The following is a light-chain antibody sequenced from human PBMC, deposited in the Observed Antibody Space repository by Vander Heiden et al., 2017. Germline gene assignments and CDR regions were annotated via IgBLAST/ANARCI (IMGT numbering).Light chain of an antibody. CDR1: QSISSW. V-gene: IGKV1-5*03. CDR2: KAS. CDR3: QQDNSYSTT. Sequence: DIQMTQSPSTLSASVGDRVTITGRASQSISSWLAWYQQKPGKAPKLLIYKASSLESGVPSRFSGSGSGTEFTLTISSLQPDDFATYYCQQDNSYSTTFGQGTQLEIK. J-gene: IGKJ5*01.